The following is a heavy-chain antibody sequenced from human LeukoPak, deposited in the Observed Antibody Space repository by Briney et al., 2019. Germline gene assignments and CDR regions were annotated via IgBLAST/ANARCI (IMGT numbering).Heavy chain of an antibody. Sequence: SETLSLTCLLSGGSLGPYYWSWIRQAAGKGPEWIGRIYTTGTADYNPSLKGRVFLSVDTSMNQFSLKVTSVTAADTAVYYCARARDSNGYSGYEGFDYWGQGTLVTVSS. J-gene: IGHJ4*02. CDR3: ARARDSNGYSGYEGFDY. CDR1: GGSLGPYY. V-gene: IGHV4-4*07. CDR2: IYTTGTA. D-gene: IGHD5-12*01.